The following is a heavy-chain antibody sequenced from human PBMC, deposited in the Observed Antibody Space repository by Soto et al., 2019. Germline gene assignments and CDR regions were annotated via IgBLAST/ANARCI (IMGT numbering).Heavy chain of an antibody. CDR2: ISYDGSNK. CDR3: ARVASHYYYGMDV. CDR1: GFTFSSYA. V-gene: IGHV3-30-3*01. J-gene: IGHJ6*02. Sequence: GGSLRLSCAASGFTFSSYAMHWVRQAPGKGLGWVAVISYDGSNKYYADSVKGRFTISRDNSKNTLYLQMNSLRAEDTAVYHCARVASHYYYGMDVWGQGTTVTVSS.